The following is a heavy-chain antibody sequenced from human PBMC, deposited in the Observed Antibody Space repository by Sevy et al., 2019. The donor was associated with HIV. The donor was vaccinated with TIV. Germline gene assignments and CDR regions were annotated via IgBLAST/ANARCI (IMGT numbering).Heavy chain of an antibody. D-gene: IGHD3-16*02. V-gene: IGHV1-18*01. CDR3: ARWSQDTSIENYYYYYGMDV. J-gene: IGHJ6*02. CDR2: ISAYKGNR. Sequence: ASVKVSCKGSGYTFTIYGISWVRQAPGQGLEWMGWISAYKGNRNYAQKLQGRVTMTTDTSTSTAYMELRSLRSDDTAVYYCARWSQDTSIENYYYYYGMDVWGQGTTVTVSS. CDR1: GYTFTIYG.